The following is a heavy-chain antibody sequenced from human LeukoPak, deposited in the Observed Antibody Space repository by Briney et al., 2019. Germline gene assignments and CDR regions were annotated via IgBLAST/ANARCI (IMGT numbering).Heavy chain of an antibody. D-gene: IGHD2-2*01. CDR2: INSDGSSI. Sequence: GGSLRLSCAASGFTFSSHWMHWVRQAPGKGLVWVSRINSDGSSISYADSVKGRFTISRDISTDTLWLQMDSLRTEDTAVYYCAKGPLRGTAAAIDYWGQGTLVTVSS. J-gene: IGHJ4*02. V-gene: IGHV3-74*01. CDR3: AKGPLRGTAAAIDY. CDR1: GFTFSSHW.